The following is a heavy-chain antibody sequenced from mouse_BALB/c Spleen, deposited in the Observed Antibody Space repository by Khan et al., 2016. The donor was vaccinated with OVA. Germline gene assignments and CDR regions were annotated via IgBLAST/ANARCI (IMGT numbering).Heavy chain of an antibody. CDR1: GYSITSDYA. CDR3: ARDGSRYNYAMDY. CDR2: ISSSGSH. Sequence: EVQLQQSGPGLVKPSQSLSLTCTVTGYSITSDYAWNWIRQFPGNKLEWMGYISSSGSHNYNPALKSRISINRDTSKNQFFLQLQSVTTEDTATXYCARDGSRYNYAMDYWGQGTSVTVSS. J-gene: IGHJ4*01. D-gene: IGHD2-3*01. V-gene: IGHV3-2*02.